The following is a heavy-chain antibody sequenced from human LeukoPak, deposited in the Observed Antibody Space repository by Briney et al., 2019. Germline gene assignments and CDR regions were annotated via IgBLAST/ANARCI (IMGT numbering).Heavy chain of an antibody. CDR1: GGTFSSYA. CDR2: IIPIFGTA. Sequence: SVKVSCKASGGTFSSYAISWVRQAPGQGLEWMGGIIPIFGTANYAQKFQGRVTITTDASTSTAYMELSSLRSEDTAVYYCAREENYDSSGYYYVGYFDYWGQGTLVTVSS. D-gene: IGHD3-22*01. V-gene: IGHV1-69*05. CDR3: AREENYDSSGYYYVGYFDY. J-gene: IGHJ4*02.